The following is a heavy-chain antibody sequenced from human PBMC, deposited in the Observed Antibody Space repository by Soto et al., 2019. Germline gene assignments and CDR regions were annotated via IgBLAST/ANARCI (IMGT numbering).Heavy chain of an antibody. Sequence: GGSLGLSCAASGFTFSRYWMHWVRQDSGKGLVWVSCINSDGTGTRYADSVKGRFTVSRDNAKNTLFLEMNSLRAEDTAVYYSARDSDGYGTTKDYWGQGTLVTVSS. V-gene: IGHV3-74*01. D-gene: IGHD2-15*01. J-gene: IGHJ4*02. CDR3: ARDSDGYGTTKDY. CDR1: GFTFSRYW. CDR2: INSDGTGT.